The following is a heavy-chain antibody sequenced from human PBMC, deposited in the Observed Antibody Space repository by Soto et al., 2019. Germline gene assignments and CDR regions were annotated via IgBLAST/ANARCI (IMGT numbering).Heavy chain of an antibody. J-gene: IGHJ6*02. CDR2: IYPGDSDT. CDR3: ARPVGITGTWYYYGMDV. D-gene: IGHD1-7*01. Sequence: GESLKISCKGSGYSFTSYWIGWVRQMPGKGLEWMGIIYPGDSDTRYSPSFQGQVAISADKSISTAYLQWSSLKASDTAMYYCARPVGITGTWYYYGMDVWGQGTTVTLSS. V-gene: IGHV5-51*01. CDR1: GYSFTSYW.